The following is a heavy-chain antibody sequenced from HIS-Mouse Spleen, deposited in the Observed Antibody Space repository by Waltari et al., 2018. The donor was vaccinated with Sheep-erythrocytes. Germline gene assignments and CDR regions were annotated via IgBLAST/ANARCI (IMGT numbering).Heavy chain of an antibody. CDR1: GGTFSSYA. D-gene: IGHD1-26*01. Sequence: QVQLVQSGAEVKKPGSSVKVSCKASGGTFSSYAISWLRQAPGQGLEWMGRIIPIIGIANYAKKFQGRVTITADKSTSTAYMELSSLRSEDTAVYYCAQTGATTPHFDYWGQGTLVTVSS. J-gene: IGHJ4*02. V-gene: IGHV1-69*04. CDR2: IIPIIGIA. CDR3: AQTGATTPHFDY.